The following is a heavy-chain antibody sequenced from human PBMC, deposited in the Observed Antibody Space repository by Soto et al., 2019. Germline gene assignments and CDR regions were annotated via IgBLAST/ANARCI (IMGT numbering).Heavy chain of an antibody. J-gene: IGHJ4*02. Sequence: EVQLVESGGGLVQPGGSLRLSCVVSGFTVSNYFLAWVRQAPGKGLEWVSIINNGDDTHYAKSVKGRFTISRDNSKNTLHLQMNILRVEDTAVYYCARGRGFLIDYWGRGTLVSVSS. CDR1: GFTVSNYF. CDR3: ARGRGFLIDY. D-gene: IGHD6-25*01. V-gene: IGHV3-66*01. CDR2: INNGDDT.